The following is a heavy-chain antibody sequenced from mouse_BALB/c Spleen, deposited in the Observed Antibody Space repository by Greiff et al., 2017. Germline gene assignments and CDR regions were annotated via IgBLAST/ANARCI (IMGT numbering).Heavy chain of an antibody. CDR1: GFTFNTYA. D-gene: IGHD1-1*01. CDR3: VRRGYYGSSFAY. V-gene: IGHV10-1*02. J-gene: IGHJ3*01. CDR2: IRSKSNNYAT. Sequence: EVQLVESGGGLVQPKGSLKLSCAASGFTFNTYAMNWVRQAPGKGLEWVARIRSKSNNYATYYADSVKDRFTISRDDSQSMLYLQMNNLKTEDTAMYYCVRRGYYGSSFAYWGQGTLVTVSA.